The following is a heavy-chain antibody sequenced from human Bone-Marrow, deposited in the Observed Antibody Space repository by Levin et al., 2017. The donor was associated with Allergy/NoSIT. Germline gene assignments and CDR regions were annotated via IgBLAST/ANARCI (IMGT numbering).Heavy chain of an antibody. CDR3: AKIRAAAGTNPADY. CDR2: ISGSGGST. J-gene: IGHJ4*02. V-gene: IGHV3-23*01. Sequence: PGGSLRLSCAASGFTFSSYAMSWVRQAPGKGLEWVSAISGSGGSTYYADSVKGRFTISRDNSKNTLYLQMNSLRAEDTAVYYCAKIRAAAGTNPADYWGQGTLVTVSS. D-gene: IGHD6-13*01. CDR1: GFTFSSYA.